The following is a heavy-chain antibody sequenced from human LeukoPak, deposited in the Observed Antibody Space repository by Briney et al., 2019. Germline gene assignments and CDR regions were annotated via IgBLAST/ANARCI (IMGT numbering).Heavy chain of an antibody. CDR1: GGSISSYY. V-gene: IGHV4-59*01. D-gene: IGHD1-14*01. CDR3: ARTGYYYYMDV. CDR2: IYYSGST. J-gene: IGHJ6*03. Sequence: SETLSLTCTVSGGSISSYYWSWIRHPPGKGLEWIGYIYYSGSTNYNPSLKSRVTISVDTSKNQFALKLSSVTAADTAVYYCARTGYYYYMDVWGKGTTVTASS.